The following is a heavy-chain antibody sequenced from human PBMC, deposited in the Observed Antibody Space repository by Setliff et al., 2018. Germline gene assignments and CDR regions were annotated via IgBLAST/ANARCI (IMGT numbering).Heavy chain of an antibody. CDR2: MNPNSGNT. D-gene: IGHD3-3*01. V-gene: IGHV1-8*02. CDR1: GYTFTSYD. CDR3: ARGPSPYYDFWSGYTDY. J-gene: IGHJ4*02. Sequence: ASVKVSCKASGYTFTSYDINWVRQATGQGLEWMGWMNPNSGNTGYAQKFQGRVTMTRNTSISTAYMELSSLRSEDTAVYYCARGPSPYYDFWSGYTDYWGQGTLVTVSS.